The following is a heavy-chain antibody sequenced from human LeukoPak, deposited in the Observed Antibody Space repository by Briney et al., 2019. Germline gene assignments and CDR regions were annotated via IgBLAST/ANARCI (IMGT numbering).Heavy chain of an antibody. CDR2: MSSDSNHI. CDR3: VRSRVRGDPFDP. J-gene: IGHJ5*02. D-gene: IGHD3-10*01. V-gene: IGHV3-9*01. CDR1: GFTFEDYG. Sequence: PGGSLRLSCAASGFTFEDYGMHWVRHAPGKGLEWVSGMSSDSNHIDYADSVKGRFTIARDNANNSLYLQMNSLRPEDTGLYYCVRSRVRGDPFDPWGQGILVTVSS.